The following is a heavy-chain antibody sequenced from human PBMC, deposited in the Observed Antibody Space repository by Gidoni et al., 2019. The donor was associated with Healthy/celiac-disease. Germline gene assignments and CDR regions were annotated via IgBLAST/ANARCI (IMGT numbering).Heavy chain of an antibody. J-gene: IGHJ5*02. CDR3: AKDPGYNWNDRNWFDP. CDR1: GFTFDDYA. D-gene: IGHD1-1*01. CDR2: ISWNSGSI. Sequence: EVQLVESGGGLVQPGRCLRLSCASSGFTFDDYAMPWVRQAPGKGLEWVSGISWNSGSIGYADSVKGRFTISRDNAKNSLYLQMNSLRAEDTALYYCAKDPGYNWNDRNWFDPWGQGTLVTVSS. V-gene: IGHV3-9*01.